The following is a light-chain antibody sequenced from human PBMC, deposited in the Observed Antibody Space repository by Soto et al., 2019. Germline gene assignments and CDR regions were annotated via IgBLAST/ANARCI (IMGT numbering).Light chain of an antibody. V-gene: IGKV3-20*01. CDR3: QQYGSPPLWT. J-gene: IGKJ1*01. Sequence: EMVLPQSPGTLSLSPWERASLSCRPSQSVSSSYLAWYQHKPGQAPRLLIYGASSRATGIPDRFSGSGSGTDFTLTISRLEPEDFAVYYCQQYGSPPLWTVGQGTKVDI. CDR1: QSVSSSY. CDR2: GAS.